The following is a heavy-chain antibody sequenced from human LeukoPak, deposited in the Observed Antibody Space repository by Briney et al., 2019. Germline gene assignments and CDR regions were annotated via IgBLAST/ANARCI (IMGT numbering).Heavy chain of an antibody. D-gene: IGHD6-6*01. CDR1: GFTFSSYN. J-gene: IGHJ4*02. CDR2: ITRSSSTI. V-gene: IGHV3-48*02. CDR3: AREYSSSSGSVSDY. Sequence: GGSLRLSCAASGFTFSSYNMNWVRQAPGKGLEWVSYITRSSSTIYYADSVKGRFTISRNNAKNSLYLQMNSLRDEDTAVYYCAREYSSSSGSVSDYWGQGTLVTVSS.